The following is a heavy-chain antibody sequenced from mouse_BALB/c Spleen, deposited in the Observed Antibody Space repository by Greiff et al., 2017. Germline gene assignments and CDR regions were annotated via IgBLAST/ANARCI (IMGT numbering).Heavy chain of an antibody. CDR3: ACAPFTTDRYFDV. CDR2: IYPVSGET. D-gene: IGHD1-1*01. Sequence: QVQLKESGAELASPGASVTLSCKASGYTFTDHIMHWVKKRPGQGLEWIGRIYPVSGETNYNQKFKGKATFSVDRSSSTVYLVLNSLTSEDPAVYYCACAPFTTDRYFDVWGEGTTVTVAS. V-gene: IGHV1-11*01. J-gene: IGHJ1*01. CDR1: GYTFTDHI.